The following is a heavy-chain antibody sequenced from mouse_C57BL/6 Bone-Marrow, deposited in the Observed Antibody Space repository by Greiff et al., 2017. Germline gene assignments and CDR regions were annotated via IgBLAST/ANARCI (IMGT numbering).Heavy chain of an antibody. CDR3: ARDKGDYYGSSYSFYAMDY. CDR2: ISDGGSYT. D-gene: IGHD1-1*01. CDR1: GFTFSSYA. Sequence: EVKLMESGGGLVKPGGSLKLSCAASGFTFSSYAMSWVRQTPEKRLEWVATISDGGSYTYYPDNVKGRFTISRDNAKNNLYLQMSHLKSEDTAMYYCARDKGDYYGSSYSFYAMDYWGQGTSVTVSS. V-gene: IGHV5-4*01. J-gene: IGHJ4*01.